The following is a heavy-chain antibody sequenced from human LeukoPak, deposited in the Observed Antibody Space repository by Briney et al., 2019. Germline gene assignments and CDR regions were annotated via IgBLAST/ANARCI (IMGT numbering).Heavy chain of an antibody. CDR2: ISWDGGST. J-gene: IGHJ4*02. CDR3: AKDIVPYSSGSYEPFDY. Sequence: GGSLRLSCAASAFTFDDYTMHRVRQAPGKGLEWVSLISWDGGSTYYADSVKGRFTISRDNSKNSLYLQMNSLRTEDTALYYCAKDIVPYSSGSYEPFDYWGQGTLVTVSS. CDR1: AFTFDDYT. D-gene: IGHD6-19*01. V-gene: IGHV3-43*01.